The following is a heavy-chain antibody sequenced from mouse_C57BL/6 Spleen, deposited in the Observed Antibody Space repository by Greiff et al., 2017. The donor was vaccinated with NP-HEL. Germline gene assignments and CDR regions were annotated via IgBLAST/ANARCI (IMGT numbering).Heavy chain of an antibody. D-gene: IGHD2-10*01. J-gene: IGHJ2*01. V-gene: IGHV14-4*01. CDR1: GFNIKDDY. CDR3: TRLLYFDY. CDR2: IDPENGDT. Sequence: VQLKQSGAELVRPGASVKLSCTASGFNIKDDYMHWVKQRPEQGLEWIGWIDPENGDTEYASKFQGKATITADTSSNTAYLQLSSLTSEDTAVYYCTRLLYFDYWGQGTTLTVSS.